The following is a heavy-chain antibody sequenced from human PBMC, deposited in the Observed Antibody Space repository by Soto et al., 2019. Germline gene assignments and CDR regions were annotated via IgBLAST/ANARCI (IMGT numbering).Heavy chain of an antibody. J-gene: IGHJ6*02. CDR3: AVPEQLAYMDV. CDR1: GFTFSIYA. Sequence: SLRLSCAAAGFTFSIYAMHWVRQAPGKGLEWVAVISYDGSNKYYADSVKGRFTISRDNAKNSLYLQMNSLRDEDTAVYYCAVPEQLAYMDVWGQGTTVTVSS. CDR2: ISYDGSNK. D-gene: IGHD6-6*01. V-gene: IGHV3-30-3*01.